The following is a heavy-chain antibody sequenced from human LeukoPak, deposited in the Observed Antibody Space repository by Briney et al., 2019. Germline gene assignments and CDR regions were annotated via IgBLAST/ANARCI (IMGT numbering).Heavy chain of an antibody. CDR3: AKLAGYYYDSSGYLGY. CDR1: GFTFDDYA. CDR2: ISGDGGST. Sequence: GGSLRLSCAASGFTFDDYAMHWVRQAPGKGLEWVSLISGDGGSTYYADSVKGRFTISRDNSKNTLYLQMNSLRAEDTAVYYCAKLAGYYYDSSGYLGYWGQGTLVTVSS. J-gene: IGHJ4*02. D-gene: IGHD3-22*01. V-gene: IGHV3-43*02.